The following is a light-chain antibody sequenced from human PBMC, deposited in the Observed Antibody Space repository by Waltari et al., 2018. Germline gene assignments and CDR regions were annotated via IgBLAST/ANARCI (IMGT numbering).Light chain of an antibody. J-gene: IGLJ2*01. Sequence: QSALTQPASVSGSPGQSITISCTGTSSDVGVYNYVSWYQQHPGKDPKLMIYNVINRPSGVSIRFSGSKSGNTASLTSSGLQAEDEADYYCTSYTDSRIFDVVFGGGTRLTVL. CDR3: TSYTDSRIFDVV. V-gene: IGLV2-14*03. CDR1: SSDVGVYNY. CDR2: NVI.